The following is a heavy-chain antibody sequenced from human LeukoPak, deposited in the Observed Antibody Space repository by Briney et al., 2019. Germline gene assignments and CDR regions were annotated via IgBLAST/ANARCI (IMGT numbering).Heavy chain of an antibody. V-gene: IGHV4-39*01. Sequence: SETLSLTCPVSCDSLSTTSYYCGWVRQPPGKGLEWIGTIHSGGSTYYDLSLKGRLTISVDTSKNQFSMELNSVTAADTAVYYCAVNTHDIKRFDSWSPGTLVTVSS. CDR1: CDSLSTTSYY. CDR2: IHSGGST. D-gene: IGHD5-18*01. J-gene: IGHJ4*02. CDR3: AVNTHDIKRFDS.